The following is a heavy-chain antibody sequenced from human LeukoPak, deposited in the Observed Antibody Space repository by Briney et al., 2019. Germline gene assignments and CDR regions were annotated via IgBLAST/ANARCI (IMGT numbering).Heavy chain of an antibody. CDR2: ISGSRSLI. Sequence: ETLSLTCTVSGGSVSTSGFYWGWVRQPPGKGLEWISFISGSRSLIYYADSVRGRFTISRDNAKNSLFLQMTSLTTEDTGVFYCARQFRAKYNPLDHWGQGTLVTVSS. J-gene: IGHJ4*02. D-gene: IGHD1-1*01. CDR3: ARQFRAKYNPLDH. CDR1: GGSVSTSGFY. V-gene: IGHV3-48*04.